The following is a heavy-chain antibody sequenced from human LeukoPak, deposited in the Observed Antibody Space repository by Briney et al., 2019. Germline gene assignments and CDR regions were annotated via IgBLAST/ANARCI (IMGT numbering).Heavy chain of an antibody. Sequence: PSETLSLTCTVSGGSTSSSSYYWGWIRQPPGKGLEWIGSIYYSGSTYYNPSLKSRVTISVDTSKNQFSLKLSSVTAADTAVYYCARLRDTMIFNYWGQGTLVTVSP. D-gene: IGHD3-22*01. V-gene: IGHV4-39*01. CDR1: GGSTSSSSYY. CDR2: IYYSGST. J-gene: IGHJ4*02. CDR3: ARLRDTMIFNY.